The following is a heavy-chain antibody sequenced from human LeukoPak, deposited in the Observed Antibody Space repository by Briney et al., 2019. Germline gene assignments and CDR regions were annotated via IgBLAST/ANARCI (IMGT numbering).Heavy chain of an antibody. D-gene: IGHD6-13*01. V-gene: IGHV1-2*06. Sequence: ASVKVSCKASGYTFTSYYMHWVRQAPGQGLEWMGRINPNSGGTNYAQKFQGRVTMTRDTSISTAYMELSRLRSDDTAVYHCARQGWEQQLVLGYYGMDVWGQGTTVTVSS. CDR2: INPNSGGT. CDR1: GYTFTSYY. J-gene: IGHJ6*02. CDR3: ARQGWEQQLVLGYYGMDV.